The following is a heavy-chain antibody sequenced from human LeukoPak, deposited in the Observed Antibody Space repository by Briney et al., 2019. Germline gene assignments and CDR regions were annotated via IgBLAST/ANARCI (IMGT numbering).Heavy chain of an antibody. CDR3: ARPYYYDSSGYYWFDP. CDR1: GYSFTSYW. J-gene: IGHJ5*02. Sequence: GESLKISCKGSGYSFTSYWIGWVRQMPGKGLEWMGIIYPGDSDTRYSPSFQGQVTISADKSISTAYLQWSSLKASDTAMYYCARPYYYDSSGYYWFDPWGQGTLVTVSS. D-gene: IGHD3-22*01. V-gene: IGHV5-51*01. CDR2: IYPGDSDT.